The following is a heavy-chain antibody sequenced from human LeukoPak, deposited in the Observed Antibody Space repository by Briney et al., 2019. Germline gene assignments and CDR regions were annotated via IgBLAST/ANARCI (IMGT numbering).Heavy chain of an antibody. V-gene: IGHV4-59*01. CDR2: VYSSGHA. CDR1: GGSISNFY. D-gene: IGHD3-22*01. CDR3: ARRGSGYYDSREAFDI. J-gene: IGHJ3*02. Sequence: PSETLSLTCTISGGSISNFYWSWIRQSPGKGLEWIGLVYSSGHATYNPSLKSRLTISVDTSENQLYLRLSSVTAADTAVYYCARRGSGYYDSREAFDIWGQGTMVTVSS.